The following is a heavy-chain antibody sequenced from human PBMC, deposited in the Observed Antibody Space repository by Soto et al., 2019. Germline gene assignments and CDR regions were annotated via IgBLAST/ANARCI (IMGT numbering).Heavy chain of an antibody. CDR3: ARQIAGGDYYGMDV. V-gene: IGHV4-59*08. CDR2: IYYSGST. Sequence: SETLSLTCTVSGGSISSYYWSWIRQPPGKGLEWIGYIYYSGSTNYNPSLKSRVTISVDTSKNQFSLKLSSVTAADTAVYYCARQIAGGDYYGMDVWGQGATVTVSS. J-gene: IGHJ6*02. CDR1: GGSISSYY. D-gene: IGHD3-10*01.